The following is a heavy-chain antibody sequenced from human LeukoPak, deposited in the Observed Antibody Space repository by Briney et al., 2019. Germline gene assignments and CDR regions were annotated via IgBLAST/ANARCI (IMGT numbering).Heavy chain of an antibody. CDR1: GFTFSSYA. V-gene: IGHV3-30*04. CDR2: IRFDGSYK. Sequence: GGSLRLSCAASGFTFSSYAMHWVRQAPGKGLEWVAFIRFDGSYKDYADSVKGRFTISRDKSKNTLYLQMNSLRPEDTAVYYCARGSWGPWGQGTLVTVSS. CDR3: ARGSWGP. J-gene: IGHJ4*02. D-gene: IGHD3-16*01.